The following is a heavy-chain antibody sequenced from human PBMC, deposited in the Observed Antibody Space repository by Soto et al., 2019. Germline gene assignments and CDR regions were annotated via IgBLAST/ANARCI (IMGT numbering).Heavy chain of an antibody. V-gene: IGHV3-33*01. Sequence: GGSLRLSCATSGFTFSNYCIHWVRQAPGKGLEWGAVKWFFASGGNEYYADSVKGRFAISRDDSKQTAYLEMKSLRAEDTAVYYCGRDAYSGARYCLDLWGQGTPVTVYS. CDR2: KWFFASGGNE. CDR1: GFTFSNYC. D-gene: IGHD1-26*01. CDR3: GRDAYSGARYCLDL. J-gene: IGHJ4*02.